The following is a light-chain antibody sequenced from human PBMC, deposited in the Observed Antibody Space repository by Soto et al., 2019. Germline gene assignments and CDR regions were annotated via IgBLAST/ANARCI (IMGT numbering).Light chain of an antibody. CDR1: QSVSNNY. CDR2: GAS. V-gene: IGKV3-20*01. CDR3: QQYGSSGT. Sequence: EIVFTQSPGTLSLSPGERATLSCRASQSVSNNYLAWYKQKPGQAPRLLIYGASNRATGIPDRFSGSGSGTDFTLTIRRLEPEDFAVYYCQQYGSSGTFGQGTKVDIK. J-gene: IGKJ1*01.